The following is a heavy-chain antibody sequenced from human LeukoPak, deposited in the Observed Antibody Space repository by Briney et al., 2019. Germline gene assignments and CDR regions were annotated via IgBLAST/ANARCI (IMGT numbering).Heavy chain of an antibody. V-gene: IGHV1-2*02. CDR1: GYTFTGYY. J-gene: IGHJ3*02. D-gene: IGHD3-22*01. CDR2: INPNSGFA. Sequence: ASVKVSCKASGYTFTGYYIHWVRQAPGQGLQWMGWINPNSGFAHYPQNFQGRLTMTRDTSISTVYMELSRLRSDDTAVYYCADDSSGHHGAFDIWGQGTMVTVSS. CDR3: ADDSSGHHGAFDI.